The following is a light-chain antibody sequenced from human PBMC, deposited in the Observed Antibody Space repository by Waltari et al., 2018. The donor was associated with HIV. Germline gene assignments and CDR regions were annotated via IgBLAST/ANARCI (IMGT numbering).Light chain of an antibody. CDR3: QQSYSTRVT. J-gene: IGKJ3*01. CDR1: QSVSSNY. Sequence: TQSPGTLSLSPGERASLSCRASQSVSSNYLAWYQQKPGKAPKLLIYAASSLQSGVPSRFSGSGSGTDFTLTISSLQPEDFATYYCQQSYSTRVTFGPGTKVDIK. CDR2: AAS. V-gene: IGKV1-39*01.